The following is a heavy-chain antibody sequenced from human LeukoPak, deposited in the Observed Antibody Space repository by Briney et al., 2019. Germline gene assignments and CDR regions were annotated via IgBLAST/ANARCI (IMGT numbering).Heavy chain of an antibody. V-gene: IGHV4-34*01. D-gene: IGHD6-19*01. CDR1: GGSFSGYY. J-gene: IGHJ4*02. CDR2: INHSGST. Sequence: SETLSLTCAVYGGSFSGYYWSWIRQPPGKGLEWIGEINHSGSTNYNPSLKSRVTISVDTSKNQFSLKLSSVTAADTAVYYCARGRRSSGSTFDYWGQGTLVTVSS. CDR3: ARGRRSSGSTFDY.